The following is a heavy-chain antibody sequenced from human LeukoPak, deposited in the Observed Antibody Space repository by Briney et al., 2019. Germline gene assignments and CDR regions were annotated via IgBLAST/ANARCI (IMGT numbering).Heavy chain of an antibody. CDR1: GYTFTGYY. CDR3: ARVMVVAAPGFDP. D-gene: IGHD2-15*01. CDR2: INPNSGGT. J-gene: IGHJ5*02. Sequence: ASVKVSCKASGYTFTGYYMHWVRQAPGQGLEWMGWINPNSGGTNYAQKFQGRVTMTRDTSISTAYMELSRLRSDDTAVYYCARVMVVAAPGFDPWGQGILVTVSS. V-gene: IGHV1-2*02.